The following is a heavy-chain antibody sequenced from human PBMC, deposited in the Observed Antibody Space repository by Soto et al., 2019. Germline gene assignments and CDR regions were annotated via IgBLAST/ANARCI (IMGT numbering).Heavy chain of an antibody. CDR1: GFTFSSYG. D-gene: IGHD6-13*01. CDR3: AKVTSIAAAGAFDY. J-gene: IGHJ4*02. CDR2: ISYDGSNK. V-gene: IGHV3-30*18. Sequence: SCAASGFTFSSYGMHWVRQAPGKGLEWVAVISYDGSNKYYADSVKGRFTISRDNSKNTLYLQMNSLRAEDTAVYYCAKVTSIAAAGAFDYWGQGTLVTVSS.